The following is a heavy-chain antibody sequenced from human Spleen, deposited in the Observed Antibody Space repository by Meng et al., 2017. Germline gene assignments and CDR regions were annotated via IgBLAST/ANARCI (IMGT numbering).Heavy chain of an antibody. CDR1: GYTFISYA. Sequence: QVQLVQSGAEGKKPGASGKVSSQASGYTFISYAMQWVRQAPGQRLEWMGWIDTGNGDTKYSQNLQGRVTITRDTSARIGYMELNSLTSEDTAVYYCARGPYSSGFPTIDYWGQGTLVTVSS. D-gene: IGHD6-19*01. J-gene: IGHJ4*02. CDR3: ARGPYSSGFPTIDY. CDR2: IDTGNGDT. V-gene: IGHV1-3*04.